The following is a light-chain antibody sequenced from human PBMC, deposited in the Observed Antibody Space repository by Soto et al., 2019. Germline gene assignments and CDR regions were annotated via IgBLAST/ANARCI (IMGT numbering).Light chain of an antibody. CDR1: QGISSR. J-gene: IGKJ4*01. CDR3: QQSNSFPLT. Sequence: DIQMTQSPSSVSASVGDRVTITCRASQGISSRLAWYQQKPGKAPNLLLYSASSLQSGVPSRFSGSGSETDFTLTIGSLQPEDFATYYGQQSNSFPLTFGGGTKVEIK. V-gene: IGKV1-12*01. CDR2: SAS.